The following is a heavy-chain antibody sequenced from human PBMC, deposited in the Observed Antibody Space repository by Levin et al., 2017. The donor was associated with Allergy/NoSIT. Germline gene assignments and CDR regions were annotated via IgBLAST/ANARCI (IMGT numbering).Heavy chain of an antibody. J-gene: IGHJ4*02. CDR3: AVATRQAFDY. Sequence: LSLTCAASGFTFSIYTMNWVRQAPGKGLEWVSSITSSSLYTDYADSVKGRFTISRDNAKNSLYLQMNSLRAEDTAVYYCAVATRQAFDYWGQGTLVTVSS. D-gene: IGHD6-6*01. V-gene: IGHV3-21*01. CDR1: GFTFSIYT. CDR2: ITSSSLYT.